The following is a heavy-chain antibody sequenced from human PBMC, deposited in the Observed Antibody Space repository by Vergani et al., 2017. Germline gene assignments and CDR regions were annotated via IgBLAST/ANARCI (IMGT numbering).Heavy chain of an antibody. CDR1: GYSFTSYW. CDR2: IYPGDSDT. D-gene: IGHD2-21*02. CDR3: ARHQRGCGGDCYFSAFDI. V-gene: IGHV5-51*01. Sequence: EVQLVQSGAEVKKPGESLKISCKGSGYSFTSYWIGWVRQMPGKGLEWMGIIYPGDSDTRYSPSFQGQVTISADKSISTAYLQWSSLKASDTAMYYSARHQRGCGGDCYFSAFDIWGQGTMVTVSS. J-gene: IGHJ3*02.